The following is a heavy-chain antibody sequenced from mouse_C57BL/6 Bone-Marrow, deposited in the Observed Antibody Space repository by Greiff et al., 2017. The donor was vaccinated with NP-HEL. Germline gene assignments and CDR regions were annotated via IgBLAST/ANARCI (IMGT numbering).Heavy chain of an antibody. CDR2: ISNLAYSL. Sequence: EVKLVESGGGLVQPGGSLKLSCAASGFTFSDYGMAWVRQAPRKGPEWVAFISNLAYSLYYADTVTGRFTISRKNAKNTLYLEIGMLRSEDTAMYYCARQGPYYYGSSYGYFDVWGTGTTVTVSS. D-gene: IGHD1-1*01. V-gene: IGHV5-15*01. J-gene: IGHJ1*03. CDR3: ARQGPYYYGSSYGYFDV. CDR1: GFTFSDYG.